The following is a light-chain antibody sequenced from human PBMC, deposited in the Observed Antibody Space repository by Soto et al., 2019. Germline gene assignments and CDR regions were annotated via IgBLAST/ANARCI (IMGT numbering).Light chain of an antibody. CDR3: QQYSNSPPYT. CDR1: QSFSSSY. Sequence: EIVLTQSPGTLSLSPGERATLSCRASQSFSSSYLAWYQQKPGQAPRLLMYGASNRATGIPDRFSGSGSGTDFTLTISSLEPEDFAVYYCQQYSNSPPYTFGQGTKLEIK. CDR2: GAS. J-gene: IGKJ2*01. V-gene: IGKV3-20*01.